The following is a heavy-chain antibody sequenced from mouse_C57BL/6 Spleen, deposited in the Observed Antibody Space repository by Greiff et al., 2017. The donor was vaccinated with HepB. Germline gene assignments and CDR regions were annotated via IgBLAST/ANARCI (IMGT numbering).Heavy chain of an antibody. D-gene: IGHD2-1*01. J-gene: IGHJ4*01. CDR2: ISGGGGNT. CDR1: GFTFSSYT. V-gene: IGHV5-9*01. CDR3: ARHGNGRLYYAMDY. Sequence: EVQGVESGGGLVKPGGSLKLSCAASGFTFSSYTMSWVRQTPEKRLEWVATISGGGGNTYYPDSVKGRFTISRDNAKNTLYLQMSSLRSEDTALYYCARHGNGRLYYAMDYWGQGTSVTVSS.